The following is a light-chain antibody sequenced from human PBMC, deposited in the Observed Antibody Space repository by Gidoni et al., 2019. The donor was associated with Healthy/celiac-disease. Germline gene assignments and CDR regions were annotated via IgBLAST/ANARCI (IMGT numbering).Light chain of an antibody. J-gene: IGKJ1*01. CDR1: QCVSSN. CDR3: QQYNNWPPWT. V-gene: IGKV3-15*01. CDR2: GES. Sequence: EIVMTQSPATLSVSLGERATLSCRDSQCVSSNLAWYQQKHGQAPRLLLYGESTRATGIPARFSGSGSGTEFTLTISSLQSEDFAVYYCQQYNNWPPWTFGQGTKVEIK.